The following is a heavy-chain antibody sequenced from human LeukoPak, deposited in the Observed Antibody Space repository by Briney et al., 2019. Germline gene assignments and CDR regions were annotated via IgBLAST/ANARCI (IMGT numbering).Heavy chain of an antibody. CDR3: ARAIHGGSLSAFDI. CDR1: GFTFSTYD. J-gene: IGHJ3*02. Sequence: GGSLRLSCAASGFTFSTYDMHWVRQATGKGLEWVSAIGTAGDTFYPVSVKGRFTISRENAKNSLYLQMNSLRAGDTAVYYCARAIHGGSLSAFDIWGQGTMVTVSS. V-gene: IGHV3-13*01. CDR2: IGTAGDT. D-gene: IGHD3-10*01.